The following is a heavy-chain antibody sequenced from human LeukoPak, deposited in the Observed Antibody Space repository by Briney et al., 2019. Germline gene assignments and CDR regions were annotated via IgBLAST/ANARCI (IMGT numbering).Heavy chain of an antibody. V-gene: IGHV6-1*01. J-gene: IGHJ4*02. D-gene: IGHD6-13*01. CDR1: GDSVSGKSAA. CDR3: ARTRGYLEN. Sequence: SQTLSLTCAISGDSVSGKSAAWNWIRQSPSRGLEWLGRTYYRSKWFSEYTLSVKSRITIKPDTSKNQFTLQLNSVTPEDTAVYYCARTRGYLENWGQGTLVTVSS. CDR2: TYYRSKWFS.